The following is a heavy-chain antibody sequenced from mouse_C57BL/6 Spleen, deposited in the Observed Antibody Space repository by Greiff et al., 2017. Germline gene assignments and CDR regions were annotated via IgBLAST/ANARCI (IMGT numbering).Heavy chain of an antibody. D-gene: IGHD4-1*01. Sequence: VHVKQSGAELVKPGASVKLSCTASGFNIKDYYMHWVKQRTEQGLEWIGRIDPEDGETKYAPKFQGKATLTADTSSNTAYLQLSSLTSEDTAVYYCARTNWDVDYYAMDYWGQGTSVTVSS. J-gene: IGHJ4*01. CDR3: ARTNWDVDYYAMDY. V-gene: IGHV14-2*01. CDR2: IDPEDGET. CDR1: GFNIKDYY.